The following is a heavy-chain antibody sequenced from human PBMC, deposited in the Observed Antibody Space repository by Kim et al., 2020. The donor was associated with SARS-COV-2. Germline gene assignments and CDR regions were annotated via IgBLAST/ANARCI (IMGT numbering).Heavy chain of an antibody. D-gene: IGHD4-17*01. Sequence: SETLSLTCAVYGGSFSGYYWSWIRQPPGKGLEWIGEINHSGSTNYIPSLKSRVTISIDTSKNQFSLKLSSVTAADTAVYYCARAHGVHDRNWFDPWGQGTLVTVSS. V-gene: IGHV4-34*01. J-gene: IGHJ5*02. CDR3: ARAHGVHDRNWFDP. CDR2: INHSGST. CDR1: GGSFSGYY.